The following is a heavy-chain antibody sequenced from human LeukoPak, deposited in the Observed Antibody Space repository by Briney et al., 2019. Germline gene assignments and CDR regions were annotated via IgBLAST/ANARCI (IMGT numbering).Heavy chain of an antibody. CDR1: GCSISSYS. D-gene: IGHD6-19*01. CDR2: IYSSGST. CDR3: AAYRRGWYDFDY. Sequence: SETLSLTCTVSGCSISSYSWSWIRQPAGKGLEWIGRIYSSGSTNYNPSLKSRVTMSVDAAKNQFSLQLSYVTAADTAGYYCAAYRRGWYDFDYSGEGTLVTVSP. V-gene: IGHV4-4*07. J-gene: IGHJ4*02.